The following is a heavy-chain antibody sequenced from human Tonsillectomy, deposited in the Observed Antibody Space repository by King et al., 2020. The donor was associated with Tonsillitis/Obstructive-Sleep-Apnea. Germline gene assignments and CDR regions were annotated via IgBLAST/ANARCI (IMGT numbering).Heavy chain of an antibody. Sequence: VQLVQSGSELKKPGASVKVSCKASGYTFTSYAMNWVRQAPGQGLEWMGWINTNTGNPTYAQGFTGRFVFSLDTSVSTAYLQISSLKAEDTAVYYCARARNPVTIFGVDANHDAFDIWGQGTMVTVSS. CDR2: INTNTGNP. V-gene: IGHV7-4-1*02. CDR3: ARARNPVTIFGVDANHDAFDI. J-gene: IGHJ3*02. CDR1: GYTFTSYA. D-gene: IGHD3-3*01.